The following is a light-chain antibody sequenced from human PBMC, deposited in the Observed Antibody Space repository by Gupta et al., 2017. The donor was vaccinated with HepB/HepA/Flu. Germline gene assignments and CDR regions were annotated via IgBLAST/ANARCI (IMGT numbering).Light chain of an antibody. CDR3: QQRSNWVT. CDR1: QNVRTY. Sequence: EIVLTQSPATLSLSPGERATLSCRASQNVRTYLAWYQQKPGQAPRLLIYDASTRATDIPARFSGSGSGTDFTLTISSLEPEEFAVYYCQQRSNWVTFGGGTKVEIK. CDR2: DAS. J-gene: IGKJ4*01. V-gene: IGKV3-11*01.